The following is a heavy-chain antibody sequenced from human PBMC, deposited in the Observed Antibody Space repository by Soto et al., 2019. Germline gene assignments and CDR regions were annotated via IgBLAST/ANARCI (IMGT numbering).Heavy chain of an antibody. CDR2: ISYDGTTK. V-gene: IGHV3-30*09. J-gene: IGHJ2*01. D-gene: IGHD2-21*02. Sequence: GGSLRLSCAASGFAFSRFALHWLPQAPGKGQEWVALISYDGTTKYYPDAVKGRFAISRDNSNNTLYLEMNRLRPEDTAFYFFLRDPCGDCLDSYYDLWGHGALV. CDR3: LRDPCGDCLDSYYDL. CDR1: GFAFSRFA.